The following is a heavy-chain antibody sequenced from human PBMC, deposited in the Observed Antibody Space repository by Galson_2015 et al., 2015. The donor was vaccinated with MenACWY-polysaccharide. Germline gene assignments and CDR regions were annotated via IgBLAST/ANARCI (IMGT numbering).Heavy chain of an antibody. V-gene: IGHV3-30*02. Sequence: SLRLSCAASGFTFSSYGMHWVRQAPGKGLEWVAFIRYDGSNKYYADSVKGRFTISRDNSKNTLCLQMNSLRAEDTAVYYCAKEGSIAARRYGMDVWGQGTTVTVSS. CDR2: IRYDGSNK. D-gene: IGHD6-6*01. J-gene: IGHJ6*02. CDR1: GFTFSSYG. CDR3: AKEGSIAARRYGMDV.